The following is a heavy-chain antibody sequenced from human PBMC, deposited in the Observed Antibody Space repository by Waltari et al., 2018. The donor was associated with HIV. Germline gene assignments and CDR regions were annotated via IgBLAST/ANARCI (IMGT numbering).Heavy chain of an antibody. V-gene: IGHV3-74*01. CDR1: GFTFSRYW. D-gene: IGHD1-26*01. CDR2: INSDGSST. CDR3: ARAGRDGKLPPDY. Sequence: EVQLVESGGGSVQPGGSLRLSCAASGFTFSRYWMHWVRQAPGKGLVWVSRINSDGSSTSYADSVKGRFTISRDSAKNTVYLQMNSLRAEDTAVYYCARAGRDGKLPPDYWGQGTLVTVSS. J-gene: IGHJ4*02.